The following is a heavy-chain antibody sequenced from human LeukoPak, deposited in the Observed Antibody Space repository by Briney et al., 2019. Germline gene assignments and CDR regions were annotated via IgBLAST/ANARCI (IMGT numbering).Heavy chain of an antibody. J-gene: IGHJ5*02. CDR2: INHSGST. Sequence: SETLSLTCAVYGGSFSGYYWSWIRQPPGKGLEWIGEINHSGSTNYNPSLKSRVTISVDTSKNQFSLKLSSVTAADTAVYYCARDYRDGSGSYRFDPWGQGTLVTVSS. D-gene: IGHD3-10*01. CDR3: ARDYRDGSGSYRFDP. CDR1: GGSFSGYY. V-gene: IGHV4-34*01.